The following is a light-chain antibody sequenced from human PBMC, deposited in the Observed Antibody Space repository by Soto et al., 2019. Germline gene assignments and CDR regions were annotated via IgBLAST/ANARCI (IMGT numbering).Light chain of an antibody. CDR2: GAF. CDR1: QSVSSK. Sequence: EIVMTQSPATLSVSPGERATLSCRASQSVSSKLAWYQQIPGQAPRLLIYGAFSRATGIPDRFSGSGSGTDFTLTISRLEPEDFAVYYCHQRQSWPRTFGQGTKVDIK. J-gene: IGKJ1*01. CDR3: HQRQSWPRT. V-gene: IGKV3D-15*01.